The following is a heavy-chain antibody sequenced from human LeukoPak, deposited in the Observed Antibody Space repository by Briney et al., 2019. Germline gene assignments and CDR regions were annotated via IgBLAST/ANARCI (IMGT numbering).Heavy chain of an antibody. CDR1: GGSISSYY. V-gene: IGHV4-59*01. CDR2: IYYSGST. J-gene: IGHJ4*02. CDR3: ARGAFGGVIVLSY. D-gene: IGHD3-16*02. Sequence: SETLSLTCTVSGGSISSYYWSWIRQPPGKGLEWIGYIYYSGSTNYNPSLKSRVTISVDTSKNQFSLKLSSVTAADTAVYYCARGAFGGVIVLSYWGQGTLVTVSS.